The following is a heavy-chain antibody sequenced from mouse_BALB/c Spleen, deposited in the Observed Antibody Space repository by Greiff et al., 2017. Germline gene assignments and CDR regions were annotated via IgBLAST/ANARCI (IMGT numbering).Heavy chain of an antibody. Sequence: EVQLQQSGAELVKPGASVKLSCTASGFNIKDTYMHWVKQRPEQGLEWIGRIDPANGNTKYDPKFQGKATITADTSSNTAYLQLSSLTSEDTAVYYCATGYGYFDVWGAGTTVTVSS. J-gene: IGHJ1*01. CDR1: GFNIKDTY. CDR3: ATGYGYFDV. V-gene: IGHV14-3*02. CDR2: IDPANGNT.